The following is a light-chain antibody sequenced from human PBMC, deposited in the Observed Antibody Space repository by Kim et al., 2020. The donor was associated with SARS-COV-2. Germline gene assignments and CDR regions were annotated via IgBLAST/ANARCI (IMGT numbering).Light chain of an antibody. CDR2: GAS. J-gene: IGKJ4*01. CDR1: QSVSSSY. Sequence: SPGERAILSCRASQSVSSSYLAWYQQKPGQAPRLCIYGASSRATGIPDRFRGSGSGTDFNLTISRLEPEDFAVYYCQQYGSSLLTFGGGTKVEIK. CDR3: QQYGSSLLT. V-gene: IGKV3-20*01.